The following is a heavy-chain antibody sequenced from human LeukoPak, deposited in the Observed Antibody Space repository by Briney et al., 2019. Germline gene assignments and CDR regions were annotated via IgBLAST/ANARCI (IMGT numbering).Heavy chain of an antibody. V-gene: IGHV3-9*01. D-gene: IGHD3-22*01. CDR2: ITWNRDNI. CDR3: AKDLSSAITSALVLDV. Sequence: GRSLRLSCAASGFTFDDYAMHWVRQAPGKGLEWVSGITWNRDNIGYGDSVKGRFTISRDNVKNVLYLQMTSLRPEDTALYYCAKDLSSAITSALVLDVWGQGTTVIVSS. CDR1: GFTFDDYA. J-gene: IGHJ6*02.